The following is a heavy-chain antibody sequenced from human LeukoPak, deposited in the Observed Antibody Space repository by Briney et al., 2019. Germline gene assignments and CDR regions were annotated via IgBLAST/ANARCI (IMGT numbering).Heavy chain of an antibody. J-gene: IGHJ4*02. D-gene: IGHD2-15*01. V-gene: IGHV4-30-2*01. CDR3: ARGLTWYCSGGSCYGGHFDY. Sequence: SETLSLTCTVSGGSISSGGYSWSWIRQPPGKGLEWIGYIYHSGSTYYNPSLKSRVTISVDRSKNQFSLKLSSVTAADTAVYYCARGLTWYCSGGSCYGGHFDYWGQGTLVTVSS. CDR1: GGSISSGGYS. CDR2: IYHSGST.